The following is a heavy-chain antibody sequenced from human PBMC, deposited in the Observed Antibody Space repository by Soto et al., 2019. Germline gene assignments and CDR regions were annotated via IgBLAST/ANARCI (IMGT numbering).Heavy chain of an antibody. D-gene: IGHD3-10*01. CDR1: GFAFSSYS. CDR2: ISSSSSTI. Sequence: GVSLRLSCAASGFAFSSYSMNWVRQAPGKGLEWVSYISSSSSTIYYADSVKGRFTISRDNAKNSLYLQMNSLRDEDTAVYYCASHYYGSGSYYLYFDYWGQGTLVTVSS. CDR3: ASHYYGSGSYYLYFDY. J-gene: IGHJ4*02. V-gene: IGHV3-48*02.